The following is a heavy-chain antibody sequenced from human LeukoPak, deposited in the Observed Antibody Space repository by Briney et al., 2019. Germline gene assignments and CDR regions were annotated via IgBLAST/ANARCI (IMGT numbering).Heavy chain of an antibody. D-gene: IGHD6-19*01. J-gene: IGHJ4*02. CDR3: ARVYSSGWPDYFDY. CDR1: GGSISSYY. V-gene: IGHV4-59*01. CDR2: IYYSGST. Sequence: SETLSLTCTVSGGSISSYYWSWIQQPPGKGLEWIGYIYYSGSTNYNPSLKSRVTISVDTSKNRFSLKLSSVTAADTAVYYCARVYSSGWPDYFDYWGQGTLVTVSS.